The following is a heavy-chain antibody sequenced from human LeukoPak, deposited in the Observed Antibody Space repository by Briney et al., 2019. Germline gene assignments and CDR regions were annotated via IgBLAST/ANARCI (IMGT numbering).Heavy chain of an antibody. Sequence: GSLRLSCAASGFTFSSYSMNWVRQAPGKGLEWVSAISGSGGSTYYADSVKGRFTISRDNSKNALYLQMNSLRAEDTAVYYCAKDYGDYVGWFDPWGQGTLVTVSS. CDR2: ISGSGGST. V-gene: IGHV3-23*01. J-gene: IGHJ5*02. CDR1: GFTFSSYS. D-gene: IGHD4-17*01. CDR3: AKDYGDYVGWFDP.